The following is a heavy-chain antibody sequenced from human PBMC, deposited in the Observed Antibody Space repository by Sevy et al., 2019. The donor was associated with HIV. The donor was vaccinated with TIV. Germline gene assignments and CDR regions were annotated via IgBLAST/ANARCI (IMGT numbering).Heavy chain of an antibody. V-gene: IGHV4-34*01. CDR2: INHSGST. CDR1: GGSFSGYY. D-gene: IGHD1-26*01. CDR3: ARGGSGSYTTKYYYYYMDV. Sequence: SETLSLTCAVYGGSFSGYYWSWIRQPPGKGLEWIGEINHSGSTNYNPSLKSRVTISVDTSKNQFSLKLSSVTAADTAVYYCARGGSGSYTTKYYYYYMDVWGKGTTVTVSS. J-gene: IGHJ6*03.